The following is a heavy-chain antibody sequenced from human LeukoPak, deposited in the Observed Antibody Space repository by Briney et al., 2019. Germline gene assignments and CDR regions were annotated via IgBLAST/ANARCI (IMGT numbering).Heavy chain of an antibody. J-gene: IGHJ5*02. CDR3: ARHCSSTSCRNWFDP. CDR2: IYYSGST. Sequence: SETLSLTCTVSGGSISSSSYYWGWIRQPPGKGLEWIGSIYYSGSTYYNPSLKSRVTISVDTSKNQSSLKLSSVTAADTAVYYCARHCSSTSCRNWFDPWGQGTLVTVSS. V-gene: IGHV4-39*01. D-gene: IGHD2-2*01. CDR1: GGSISSSSYY.